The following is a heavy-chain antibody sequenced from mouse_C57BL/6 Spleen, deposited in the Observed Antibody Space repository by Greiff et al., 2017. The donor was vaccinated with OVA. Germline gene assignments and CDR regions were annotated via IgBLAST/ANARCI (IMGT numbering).Heavy chain of an antibody. CDR2: SRNKANDYTS. Sequence: EVKLMESGGGLVQSGRSLRLSCATSGFTFSDFYMEWVRQAPGQGLEWIAASRNKANDYTSEYSASVKGRFIVSRATSQSILYLQMNALRAEDTAIYYGARDADSNYGYFDVWGTGTTVTVSS. CDR3: ARDADSNYGYFDV. V-gene: IGHV7-1*01. D-gene: IGHD2-5*01. CDR1: GFTFSDFY. J-gene: IGHJ1*03.